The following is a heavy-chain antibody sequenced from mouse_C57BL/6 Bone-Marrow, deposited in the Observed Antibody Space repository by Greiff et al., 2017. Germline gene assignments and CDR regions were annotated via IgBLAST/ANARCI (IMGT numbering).Heavy chain of an antibody. CDR1: GFSLSTSGMG. Sequence: QVQLKESGPGILQSSQTLSLTCSFSGFSLSTSGMGVSWIRQPSGKGLEWLAHIYWDDDTRYNPSLKSRLTISKDTSRNQVFLKITSVDTADTATYYCARITTVDRWYFDVWGTGTTVTVSS. CDR2: IYWDDDT. D-gene: IGHD1-1*01. V-gene: IGHV8-12*01. J-gene: IGHJ1*03. CDR3: ARITTVDRWYFDV.